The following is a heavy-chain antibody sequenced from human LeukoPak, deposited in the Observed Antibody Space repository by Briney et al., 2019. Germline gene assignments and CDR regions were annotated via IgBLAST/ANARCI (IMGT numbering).Heavy chain of an antibody. CDR3: ARTWELLNWFDP. CDR1: GGTFSSYA. CDR2: IIPIFGTA. Sequence: SVKVSCKASGGTFSSYAISWVRQAPGQGLEWMGGIIPIFGTANYAQKFQGRVTITADESTSTAYMELSSLRSEDTAVYYCARTWELLNWFDPWGQGTLVTVSS. J-gene: IGHJ5*02. D-gene: IGHD1-26*01. V-gene: IGHV1-69*13.